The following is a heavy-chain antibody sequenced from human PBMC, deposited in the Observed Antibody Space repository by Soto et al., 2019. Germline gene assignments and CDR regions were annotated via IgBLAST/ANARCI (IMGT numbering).Heavy chain of an antibody. CDR3: ARGTVTSFFDY. CDR1: GGSINSYY. Sequence: SETLSPTCTVSGGSINSYYWSWIRQPPGKGLEWIGYIYYSGSTNYNPSLKSRVTISVDTSKNQFSLKLSSVTAADTAVYYCARGTVTSFFDYWGQGTLVTVYS. CDR2: IYYSGST. V-gene: IGHV4-59*01. J-gene: IGHJ4*02. D-gene: IGHD4-17*01.